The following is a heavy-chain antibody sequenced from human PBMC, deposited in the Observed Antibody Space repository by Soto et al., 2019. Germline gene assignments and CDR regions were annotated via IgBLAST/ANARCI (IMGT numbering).Heavy chain of an antibody. D-gene: IGHD3-22*01. CDR3: ARKGVWKSSAPRGDYYYYGMDV. CDR2: IIPIFGTA. J-gene: IGHJ6*02. CDR1: GGTFSSYA. V-gene: IGHV1-69*01. Sequence: QVQLVQSGAEVKKPGSSVKVSCKASGGTFSSYAISWVRQAPGQGLEWMGGIIPIFGTANYAQKFQGRVMMTADESTSTAYMELSSLRSEDTAVYYCARKGVWKSSAPRGDYYYYGMDVWGQGTTVTVSS.